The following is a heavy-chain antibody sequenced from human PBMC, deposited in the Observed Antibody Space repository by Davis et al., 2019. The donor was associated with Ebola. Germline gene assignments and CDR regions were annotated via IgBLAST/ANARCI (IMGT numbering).Heavy chain of an antibody. J-gene: IGHJ6*02. CDR3: ASPRYGSGSYYGRGGFYYGMDV. CDR1: GFTFSSYG. V-gene: IGHV3-33*01. D-gene: IGHD3-10*01. CDR2: IWYDGSNK. Sequence: PGGSLRLSCAASGFTFSSYGMHWVRQAPGKGLEWVAVIWYDGSNKYYADSVKGRFTISRDNSKTTLYLQMNSLRAEDTAVYYCASPRYGSGSYYGRGGFYYGMDVWGQGTTVTVSS.